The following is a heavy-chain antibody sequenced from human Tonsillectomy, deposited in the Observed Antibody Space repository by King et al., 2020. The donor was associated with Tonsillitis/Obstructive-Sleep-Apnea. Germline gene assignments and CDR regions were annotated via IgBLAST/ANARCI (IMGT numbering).Heavy chain of an antibody. D-gene: IGHD3/OR15-3a*01. V-gene: IGHV4-34*01. CDR1: GGSFSGYY. CDR2: IDHSGST. J-gene: IGHJ4*02. CDR3: ARGSVEQDWAFDY. Sequence: HVQLQQWGAGLLRPSETLSLTCGVYGGSFSGYYWTWIRQTPGKGLEWIGEIDHSGSTNNNPSLKSRVTISVDTSKNQFSLNLNSVTAAETAVYYCARGSVEQDWAFDYWGQGTLVTVSS.